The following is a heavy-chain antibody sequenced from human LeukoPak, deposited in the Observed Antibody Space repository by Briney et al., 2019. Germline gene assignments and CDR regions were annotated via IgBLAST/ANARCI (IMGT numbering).Heavy chain of an antibody. V-gene: IGHV3-23*01. CDR3: AEEDRIRTPDHYDY. J-gene: IGHJ4*02. CDR2: ISGSGDRT. CDR1: GFLFSIYP. Sequence: GGSLRLSCAASGFLFSIYPMSWVRQAPGNGLEWVSSISGSGDRTYYADSVKGRFTITRDNSKNTLHLQMNSLRAEDTAVYYCAEEDRIRTPDHYDYWGQGTLV. D-gene: IGHD1-20*01.